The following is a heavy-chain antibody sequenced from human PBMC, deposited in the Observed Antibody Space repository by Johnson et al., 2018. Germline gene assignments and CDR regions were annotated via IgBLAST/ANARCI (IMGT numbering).Heavy chain of an antibody. V-gene: IGHV3-20*04. D-gene: IGHD2-8*01. CDR2: LAWTGATK. CDR3: ARGGSRTSYDY. Sequence: VQLVQSGGGVERXGGSLRLSCAASGFTFNDYGMNWVRPAPGKGLAWVPVLAWTGATKGYADSVKGRFTISRDNAKNSLYLQMNSLSAEDTAFYYCARGGSRTSYDYWGQGTLVTVSS. CDR1: GFTFNDYG. J-gene: IGHJ4*02.